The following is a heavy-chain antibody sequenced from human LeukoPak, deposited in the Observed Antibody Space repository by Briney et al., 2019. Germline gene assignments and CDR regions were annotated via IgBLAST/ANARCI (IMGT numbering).Heavy chain of an antibody. CDR1: GGSISSGGYY. Sequence: SETLSLTCTVSGGSISSGGYYWSWIRQHPGKGLEWIGYIYDSESTYYNPSLKSRVTISVDTSKDQFSLKLSSVTAADTAVYYCARGNDGSWFDPWGQGTLVTVSS. CDR2: IYDSEST. CDR3: ARGNDGSWFDP. J-gene: IGHJ5*02. D-gene: IGHD1-1*01. V-gene: IGHV4-30-4*08.